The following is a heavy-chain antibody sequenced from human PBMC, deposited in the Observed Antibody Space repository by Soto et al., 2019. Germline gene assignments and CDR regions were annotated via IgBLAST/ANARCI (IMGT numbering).Heavy chain of an antibody. V-gene: IGHV5-10-1*01. D-gene: IGHD3-3*01. Sequence: GESLKISCKGSGYSLTSYWISRVRQMPGKGLEWMGRFDPRDSYPHYSPPLQGHVTISADNPISPAYLLWSSVKPSDTAMYYCARPVRNFGARITFFGVVRFDAFDIWGQGTMVTVSS. CDR1: GYSLTSYW. J-gene: IGHJ3*02. CDR3: ARPVRNFGARITFFGVVRFDAFDI. CDR2: FDPRDSYP.